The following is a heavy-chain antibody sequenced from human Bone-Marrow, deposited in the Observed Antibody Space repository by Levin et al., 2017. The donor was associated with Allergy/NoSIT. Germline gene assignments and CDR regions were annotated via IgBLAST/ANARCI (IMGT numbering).Heavy chain of an antibody. CDR2: IFHSGST. V-gene: IGHV4-4*02. J-gene: IGHJ6*03. CDR3: ARVRGMLPGVPHYYYVEV. CDR1: GGSISTSNW. D-gene: IGHD2-8*01. Sequence: PSETLSLTCAVSGGSISTSNWWTWVRQSPVKGLEWIGEIFHSGSTNYNPSLRSRVTMLVDKSKNEFSLKLNSVTAADTAVYFCARVRGMLPGVPHYYYVEVWGKGTTVTVSS.